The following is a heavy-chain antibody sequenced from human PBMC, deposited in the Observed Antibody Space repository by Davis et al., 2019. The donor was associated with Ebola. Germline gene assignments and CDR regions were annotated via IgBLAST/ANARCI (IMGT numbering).Heavy chain of an antibody. V-gene: IGHV1-69*13. D-gene: IGHD2-8*01. CDR3: ARGKGYCTNGVCYTFDY. J-gene: IGHJ4*02. Sequence: SVKVSCKASGGTFSGYAISWVRQAPGHGLEWMGGIIPIFGTANYAQKFQGRVTITADESTSTAYMELSSLRSEDTAVYYCARGKGYCTNGVCYTFDYWGQGTLVTVSS. CDR1: GGTFSGYA. CDR2: IIPIFGTA.